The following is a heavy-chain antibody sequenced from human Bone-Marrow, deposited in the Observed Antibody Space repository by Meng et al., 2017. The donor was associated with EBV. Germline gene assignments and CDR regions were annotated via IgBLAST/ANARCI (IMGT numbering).Heavy chain of an antibody. CDR3: ARDNVDTAMVPH. CDR1: GVSVNSGSYY. D-gene: IGHD5-18*01. Sequence: VQLPESGPGLVKPSETRSLTLSVSGVSVNSGSYYWSSIRTPPGEGLEWIRYIYYSGSTNYNPSLKSRVTISVDTSKNQFSLKLSSVTAADTAVYYCARDNVDTAMVPHWGQGTLVTVSS. V-gene: IGHV4-61*01. CDR2: IYYSGST. J-gene: IGHJ4*02.